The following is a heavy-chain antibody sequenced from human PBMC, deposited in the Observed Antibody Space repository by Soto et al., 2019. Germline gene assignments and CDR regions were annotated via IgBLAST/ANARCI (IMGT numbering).Heavy chain of an antibody. Sequence: PGGSLRLSCTASGFTFSNAWMSWVRQAPGKGLEWIGRIIGESDGGTTDYAAPVKGRFTISRDHSKDTLYLHMNSLKTEDTAVYYCTTGLSNGYYNFDYLGQGTPVTVSS. D-gene: IGHD3-22*01. CDR3: TTGLSNGYYNFDY. V-gene: IGHV3-15*01. CDR2: IIGESDGGTT. J-gene: IGHJ4*02. CDR1: GFTFSNAW.